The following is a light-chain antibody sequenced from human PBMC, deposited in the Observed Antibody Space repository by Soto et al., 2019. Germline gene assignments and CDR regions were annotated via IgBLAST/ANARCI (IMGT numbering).Light chain of an antibody. V-gene: IGKV1-5*03. Sequence: DIQMTQSPSTLSASVGDRVTITCRASQSISSWLAWYQQKPGKAPKLLIYKASSLESGVPSRFSGSRSGTEFTLTISSLQPDDFATYYCQQYNSYSPITFGQGTRLEI. J-gene: IGKJ5*01. CDR2: KAS. CDR3: QQYNSYSPIT. CDR1: QSISSW.